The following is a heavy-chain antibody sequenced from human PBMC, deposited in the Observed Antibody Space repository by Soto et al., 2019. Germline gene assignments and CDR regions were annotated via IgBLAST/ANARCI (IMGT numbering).Heavy chain of an antibody. V-gene: IGHV3-30*18. CDR3: AKDLSGGWTLEY. CDR1: GFTFSRCA. CDR2: IAYDGNAK. J-gene: IGHJ4*02. D-gene: IGHD6-19*01. Sequence: QVQLVESGGGVVQPGMSLRLSCAASGFTFSRCAMHWVRQAPGKGLEWVAFIAYDGNAKYYVDSVKGRFTISRDTSKNTLHLQMNSLRAEDTAVYYCAKDLSGGWTLEYWGQGTLVNVSS.